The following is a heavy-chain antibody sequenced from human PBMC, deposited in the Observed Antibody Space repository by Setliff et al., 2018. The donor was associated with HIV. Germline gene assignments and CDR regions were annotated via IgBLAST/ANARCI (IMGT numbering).Heavy chain of an antibody. V-gene: IGHV3-7*03. CDR1: GFTCSSYW. Sequence: PGGSLRLSCIDSGFTCSSYWMTWFRQAPGKGLEWVANIKQDGTVIRYLDSVKGRFTISRDNAKSTVYLQMNSLRAEDTAIYYCASTDTSNYDAFDIWGPGTMVTVSS. CDR2: IKQDGTVI. D-gene: IGHD4-4*01. CDR3: ASTDTSNYDAFDI. J-gene: IGHJ3*02.